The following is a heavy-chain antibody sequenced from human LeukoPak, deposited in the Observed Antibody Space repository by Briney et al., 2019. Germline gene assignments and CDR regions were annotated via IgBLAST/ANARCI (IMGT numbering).Heavy chain of an antibody. CDR3: ASGSLVRGVTSNY. J-gene: IGHJ4*02. V-gene: IGHV3-21*01. CDR2: INTGGDYI. CDR1: GFILSSYS. Sequence: GGSLRLSCVASGFILSSYSMYWVRQGPGKGLEWVSVINTGGDYIQSADSLKGRFTISRDNAKNSLYLQMSSLRAEDTAVYYCASGSLVRGVTSNYWGQGTLVTVSS. D-gene: IGHD3-10*01.